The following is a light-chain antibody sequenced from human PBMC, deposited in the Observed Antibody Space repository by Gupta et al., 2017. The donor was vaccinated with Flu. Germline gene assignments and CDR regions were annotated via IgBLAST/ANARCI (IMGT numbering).Light chain of an antibody. J-gene: IGKJ1*01. V-gene: IGKV3-11*01. CDR1: QSVSSY. CDR2: DVS. Sequence: GERATLSCRASQSVSSYLAWYQQKPGQPPRLLIFDVSNRATGIPARFSGSGSGTDFTLTISSLEPEDFAVYYCQQRSNWPRAFGQGTKVEIK. CDR3: QQRSNWPRA.